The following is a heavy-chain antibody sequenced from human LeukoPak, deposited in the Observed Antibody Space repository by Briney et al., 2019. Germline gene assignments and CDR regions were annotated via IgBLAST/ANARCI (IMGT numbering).Heavy chain of an antibody. CDR2: IYYSGST. CDR1: GGSISSYY. V-gene: IGHV4-59*01. D-gene: IGHD5-24*01. CDR3: ARFEDGSFDY. Sequence: SETQSLTCTVSGGSISSYYWSWIRQPPGKGLEWIGYIYYSGSTNYNPSLKSRVTISVDTSKNQFSLKLSSVTAADTAVYYSARFEDGSFDYWGQGTLVTVSS. J-gene: IGHJ4*02.